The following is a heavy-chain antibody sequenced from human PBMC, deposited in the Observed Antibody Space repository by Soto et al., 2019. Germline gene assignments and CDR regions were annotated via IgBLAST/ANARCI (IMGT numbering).Heavy chain of an antibody. CDR1: GYTFTSHD. CDR3: ARWDYGVYARFDY. CDR2: INPNSGNT. V-gene: IGHV1-8*01. D-gene: IGHD4-17*01. J-gene: IGHJ4*02. Sequence: QVQLVQSGTEVKKPGASVKVSCKASGYTFTSHDINWVRQATGQGLEWMGWINPNSGNTGYAQQFQGRVTMTRNTSISTAYMELSSLRSEDTAVYYWARWDYGVYARFDYWGQGTLVTVSS.